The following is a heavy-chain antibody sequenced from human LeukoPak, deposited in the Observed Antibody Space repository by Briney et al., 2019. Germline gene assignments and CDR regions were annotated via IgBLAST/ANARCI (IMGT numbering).Heavy chain of an antibody. D-gene: IGHD3-22*01. J-gene: IGHJ4*02. CDR2: ISPSADRT. Sequence: PGGSLRLSCAASGFTFSSYAMSWVRQAPGKGLEWVSFISPSADRTSNADSVEGRFTISRDNPRNTLYLQMNSLRDEDMAVYYCAIMHGYYDGSGYWVQWGQGALVTVSS. CDR1: GFTFSSYA. V-gene: IGHV3-23*01. CDR3: AIMHGYYDGSGYWVQ.